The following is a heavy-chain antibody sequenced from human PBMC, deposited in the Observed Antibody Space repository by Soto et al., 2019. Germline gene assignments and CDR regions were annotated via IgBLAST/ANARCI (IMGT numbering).Heavy chain of an antibody. V-gene: IGHV4-4*07. Sequence: PSETLSLTCTVSGGSISSYYWNWVRQPAGKGLEMIGRIHSSGSTHYNPSLKSRVTMLGDTSKNQFSLKLSSVTAADTAVYYCAGRAEAIYYGVDVWGQGITVTVSS. CDR1: GGSISSYY. J-gene: IGHJ6*02. D-gene: IGHD6-13*01. CDR3: AGRAEAIYYGVDV. CDR2: IHSSGST.